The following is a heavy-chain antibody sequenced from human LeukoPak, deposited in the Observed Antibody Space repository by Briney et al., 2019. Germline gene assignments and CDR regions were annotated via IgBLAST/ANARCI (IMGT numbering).Heavy chain of an antibody. D-gene: IGHD6-19*01. CDR1: GYTFTSYD. CDR2: MNPNSGNT. Sequence: ASMKVSCKASGYTFTSYDINWVRQATGQGLEWMGWMNPNSGNTGYAQKFQGRVTMTRNTSISTAYMELSSLRSEDTAVYYCARSPGWQGSGWCKHYYYYGMDVWGQGTTVTVSS. J-gene: IGHJ6*02. V-gene: IGHV1-8*01. CDR3: ARSPGWQGSGWCKHYYYYGMDV.